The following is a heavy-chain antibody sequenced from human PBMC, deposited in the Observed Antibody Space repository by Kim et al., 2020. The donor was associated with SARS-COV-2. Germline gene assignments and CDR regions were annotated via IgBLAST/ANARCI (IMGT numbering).Heavy chain of an antibody. CDR3: VKGATIS. CDR1: GFTFTDYW. Sequence: GGSLRLSCAASGFTFTDYWMNWVRQAPGKGLEWVANLNQDGSEKYFVDSVKGRFTISRDNAKNAVYLQMNSLRVEDMAVYYCVKGATISWGQGALVIVSS. CDR2: LNQDGSEK. V-gene: IGHV3-7*03. J-gene: IGHJ5*02.